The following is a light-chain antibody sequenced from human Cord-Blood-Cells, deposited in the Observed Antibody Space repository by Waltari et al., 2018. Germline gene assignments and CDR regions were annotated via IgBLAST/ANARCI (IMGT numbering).Light chain of an antibody. CDR3: SSYTSSSTLVV. Sequence: QSALTQPRSVSGSPGQSVTISCTGTSSDVGGYNYVSWYQQHPGKAPKLMIDEVSKRPSGVSNRFSGSKSGNTASLTISGLQAEDEADYYCSSYTSSSTLVVFGGGTKLTVL. V-gene: IGLV2-14*01. CDR2: EVS. J-gene: IGLJ2*01. CDR1: SSDVGGYNY.